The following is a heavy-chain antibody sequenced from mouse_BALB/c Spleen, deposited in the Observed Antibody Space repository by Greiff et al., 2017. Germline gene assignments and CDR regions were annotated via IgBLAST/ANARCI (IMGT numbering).Heavy chain of an antibody. CDR2: ISYSGST. J-gene: IGHJ2*01. V-gene: IGHV3-2*02. D-gene: IGHD2-14*01. CDR1: GYSITSDYA. Sequence: EVKLLESGPGLVKPSQSLSLTCTVTGYSITSDYAWNWIRQFPGIKLEWMGYISYSGSTSYNPSLKSRISITRDTSKNQFFLQLNSVTTEDTATYYCARGGRYDGYYWGQGTTLTVSS. CDR3: ARGGRYDGYY.